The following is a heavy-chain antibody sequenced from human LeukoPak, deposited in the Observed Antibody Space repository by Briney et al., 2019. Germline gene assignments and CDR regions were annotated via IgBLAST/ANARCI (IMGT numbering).Heavy chain of an antibody. CDR2: ISYDGSNK. J-gene: IGHJ5*02. Sequence: GGSLRLSCAASGFTFGSYAMHWVRRAPGKGLEWVAVISYDGSNKYYADSVKGRFTISRDNSKNTLYLQMNSLRAEDTAVYYCAGGYCSGGSCSLSGPWGQGTLVTVSS. V-gene: IGHV3-30-3*01. CDR1: GFTFGSYA. CDR3: AGGYCSGGSCSLSGP. D-gene: IGHD2-15*01.